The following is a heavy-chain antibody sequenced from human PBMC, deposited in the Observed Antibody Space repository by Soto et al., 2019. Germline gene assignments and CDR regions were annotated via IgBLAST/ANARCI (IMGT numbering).Heavy chain of an antibody. CDR3: ARDDSSDVVVTSFDY. J-gene: IGHJ4*02. D-gene: IGHD3-22*01. V-gene: IGHV3-7*05. CDR2: IKQDGSEK. CDR1: GFTFSSDW. Sequence: EVQLVASGGGLVQPGGSLRLSCAASGFTFSSDWMSWVRQAPGKGLEWVANIKQDGSEKYYVDSVKGRFTISRDNAKNSLYLQMNSLRAEDTAVYYCARDDSSDVVVTSFDYWGQGTLVTVSS.